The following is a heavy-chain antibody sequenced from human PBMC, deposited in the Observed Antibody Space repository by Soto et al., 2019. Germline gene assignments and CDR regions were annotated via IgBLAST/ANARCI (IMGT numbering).Heavy chain of an antibody. Sequence: PGGAFRISREASGFSFRTYSMHLVRQAPGKGLEWVSSIGRRSDIYYADSVKGRFTIPRDNAKNSVSLQMNSLRDEDTAVYYCAREETAWPLAYGLDVWGQGTTVTVSS. J-gene: IGHJ6*02. CDR1: GFSFRTYS. D-gene: IGHD2-21*02. V-gene: IGHV3-21*01. CDR3: AREETAWPLAYGLDV. CDR2: IGRRSDI.